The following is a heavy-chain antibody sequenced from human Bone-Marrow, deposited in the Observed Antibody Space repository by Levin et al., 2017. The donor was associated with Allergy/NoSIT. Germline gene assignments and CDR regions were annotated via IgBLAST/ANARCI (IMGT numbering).Heavy chain of an antibody. CDR1: GDSISSRNW. CDR2: VYHSGST. J-gene: IGHJ4*01. V-gene: IGHV4-4*02. CDR3: ARDSRYYDTSGFFDY. Sequence: SQTLSLPCSVSGDSISSRNWWSWVRQTPGKGLEWIGEVYHSGSTNYNSSLKSRVSISLDKSKNQFSLRLTSVTAADTAFYFCARDSRYYDTSGFFDYWGLGILVTVSS. D-gene: IGHD3-22*01.